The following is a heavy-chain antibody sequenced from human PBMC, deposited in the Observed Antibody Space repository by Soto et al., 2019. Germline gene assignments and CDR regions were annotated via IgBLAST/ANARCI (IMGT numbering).Heavy chain of an antibody. J-gene: IGHJ6*03. CDR3: AKAAVITFGGVIVIPHYYYMDV. D-gene: IGHD3-16*02. Sequence: PGGSLRLSCAASGFTFSSYAMSWVRQAPGKGLEWVSAISGSGGSTYYADSVKGRFTISRDNSKNTLYLQMNSLRAEDTAVYYCAKAAVITFGGVIVIPHYYYMDVWGKGTTVTVSS. CDR2: ISGSGGST. CDR1: GFTFSSYA. V-gene: IGHV3-23*01.